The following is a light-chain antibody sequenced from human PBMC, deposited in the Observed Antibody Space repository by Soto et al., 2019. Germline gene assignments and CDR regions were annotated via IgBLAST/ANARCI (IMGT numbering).Light chain of an antibody. V-gene: IGLV2-23*02. CDR1: SSDVGSYNL. Sequence: QSALTQPASVSGSPGQSITISCTGTSSDVGSYNLVSWYQQHPGKVPKLMIFEVSKRPSGVSNRCSGSKSGDTASLTISGLQAEDEADYYCCSYAGSSTFYVFGTGTKLTVL. CDR3: CSYAGSSTFYV. J-gene: IGLJ1*01. CDR2: EVS.